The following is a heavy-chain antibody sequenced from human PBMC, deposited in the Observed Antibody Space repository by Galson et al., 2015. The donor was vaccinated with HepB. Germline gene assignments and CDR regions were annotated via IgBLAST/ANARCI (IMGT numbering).Heavy chain of an antibody. Sequence: SLRLSCAASGFTFNRFAMHWVRQAPGKGLEYVSAISSNGGSTYYANSVKGRFTISRDNIWNTVYLQMGSLRAEDMAVYYCARSSYGDYFTGYYGMDVWGQGTTVTVS. V-gene: IGHV3-64*01. D-gene: IGHD4-17*01. CDR1: GFTFNRFA. CDR2: ISSNGGST. J-gene: IGHJ6*02. CDR3: ARSSYGDYFTGYYGMDV.